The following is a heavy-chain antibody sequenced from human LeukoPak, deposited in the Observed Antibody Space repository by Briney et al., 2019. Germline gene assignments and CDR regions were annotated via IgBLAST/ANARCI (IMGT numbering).Heavy chain of an antibody. CDR1: GYTFTSYG. V-gene: IGHV1-18*01. D-gene: IGHD6-13*01. J-gene: IGHJ5*02. CDR3: ARDFWVGYSSSWYVNWFDP. Sequence: ASVKVSCKASGYTFTSYGISWVRQAPGQGLEWMGWISAYNGNTNYAQKLQGRVTMTTETSTSTAYMELRSLRSDDTAVYYCARDFWVGYSSSWYVNWFDPWGQGTLVTVSS. CDR2: ISAYNGNT.